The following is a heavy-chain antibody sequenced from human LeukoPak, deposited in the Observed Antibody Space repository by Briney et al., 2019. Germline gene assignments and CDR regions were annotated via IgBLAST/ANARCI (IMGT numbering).Heavy chain of an antibody. V-gene: IGHV4-4*02. D-gene: IGHD2-2*01. CDR2: IYHSGTT. CDR1: GGSISSSNW. Sequence: KPSGTLSLTCAVSGGSISSSNWWSWVRQPPGKGLEWIGEIYHSGTTNYNPSLKSRVTISVAKSKNQFSLKLSSVTAADTAVYYCPREAGSQPPPFASWGQGTLVTVS. CDR3: PREAGSQPPPFAS. J-gene: IGHJ4*02.